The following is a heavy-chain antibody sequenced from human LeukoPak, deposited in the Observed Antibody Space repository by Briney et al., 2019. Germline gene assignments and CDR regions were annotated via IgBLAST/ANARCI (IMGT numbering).Heavy chain of an antibody. J-gene: IGHJ4*02. CDR3: ARESRRSYCNEY. D-gene: IGHD2-2*01. CDR2: IFSSGST. V-gene: IGHV4-4*07. Sequence: SETLSLTCTVSGGSISNYYWSWIRQPAGKGLEWIGRIFSSGSTNYNPSLKSRVTMSVDTSKNQSSLKLSSVTAADTAEYFCARESRRSYCNEYWGQGTLVTVSS. CDR1: GGSISNYY.